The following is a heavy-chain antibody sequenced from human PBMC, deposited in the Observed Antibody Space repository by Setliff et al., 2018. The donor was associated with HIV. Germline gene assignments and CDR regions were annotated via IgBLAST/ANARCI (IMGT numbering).Heavy chain of an antibody. D-gene: IGHD2-21*01. CDR3: VRDLLGGYNVVRYFDY. CDR1: GYTFTDYG. CDR2: ISPYNGDT. V-gene: IGHV1-18*01. J-gene: IGHJ4*02. Sequence: ASVKVSCKASGYTFTDYGISWVRQAPGQGFEWMGWISPYNGDTKYAQNLQGRVTMTTDTSTSTAYMDLRSLRSDDTAVYYCVRDLLGGYNVVRYFDYWGQGTPVTVSS.